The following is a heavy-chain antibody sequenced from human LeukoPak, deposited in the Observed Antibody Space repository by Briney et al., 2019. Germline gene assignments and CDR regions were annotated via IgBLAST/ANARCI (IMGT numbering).Heavy chain of an antibody. Sequence: PGGSLRLSRAASGFAFSSYAMTWVRQAPGKGLEWVSGIGSGSGGRTYYADSVKGRFSIPRDNSRGTLNLQMNSLRAEDTAIYYCARPALYCSSTVCPPYMDVWGKGTTVTVSS. CDR3: ARPALYCSSTVCPPYMDV. CDR2: IGSGSGGRT. J-gene: IGHJ6*03. V-gene: IGHV3-23*01. CDR1: GFAFSSYA. D-gene: IGHD2-2*01.